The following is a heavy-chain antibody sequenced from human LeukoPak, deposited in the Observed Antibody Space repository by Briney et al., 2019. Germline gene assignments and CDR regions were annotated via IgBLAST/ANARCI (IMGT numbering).Heavy chain of an antibody. CDR3: ARGTWGGATKI. CDR2: INPSGGST. D-gene: IGHD3-16*01. Sequence: ASVKVSCKASGYTFTSYYMHWVRSPPGQGLEWMGIINPSGGSTSYAQKFQGRVTMTRDTSTSTVYMELSSLRSEDTAVYYCARGTWGGATKIWGQGTLVTVSS. J-gene: IGHJ4*02. CDR1: GYTFTSYY. V-gene: IGHV1-46*01.